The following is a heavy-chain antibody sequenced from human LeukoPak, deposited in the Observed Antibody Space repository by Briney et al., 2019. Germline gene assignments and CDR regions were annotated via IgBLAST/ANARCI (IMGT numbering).Heavy chain of an antibody. CDR1: GFTFSSYE. CDR2: ISSSGSTI. CDR3: ADLGMRRYYDSSGYYSAY. J-gene: IGHJ4*02. Sequence: GGSLRLSCAASGFTFSSYEMNWVRQAPGKGLEWVSYISSSGSTIYYADSVKGRFTISRDNAKNSLYLQMNSLRAEDTAVYYCADLGMRRYYDSSGYYSAYWGQGTLVTVSS. V-gene: IGHV3-48*03. D-gene: IGHD3-22*01.